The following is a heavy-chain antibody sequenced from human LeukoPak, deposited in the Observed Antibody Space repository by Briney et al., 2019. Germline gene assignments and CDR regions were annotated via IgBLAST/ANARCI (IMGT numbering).Heavy chain of an antibody. CDR3: ARLTYYDFWSGYNYAFDI. V-gene: IGHV1-2*02. CDR1: GYTFTGYY. D-gene: IGHD3-3*01. Sequence: ASVKVSCKASGYTFTGYYMHWVRQAPGQGLEWMGWINPNSGGTNYAQKFQGRVTMTRDTSISTAYMELSGLRSDDTAVYYCARLTYYDFWSGYNYAFDIWGQGTMVTVSS. CDR2: INPNSGGT. J-gene: IGHJ3*02.